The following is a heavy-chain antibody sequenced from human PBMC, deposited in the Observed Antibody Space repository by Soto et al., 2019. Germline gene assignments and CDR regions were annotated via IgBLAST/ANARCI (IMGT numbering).Heavy chain of an antibody. CDR3: ARGLDYGDYYPYFDY. D-gene: IGHD4-17*01. V-gene: IGHV4-34*01. J-gene: IGHJ4*02. Sequence: SETLSLTCAVYGGSFSGYYWSWIRQPPGKGLEWIGEINHSGSTNYNPSLKSRVTISVDTSKNQFSLKLSSVTAADTAVYYCARGLDYGDYYPYFDYWGQGTLVTVSS. CDR2: INHSGST. CDR1: GGSFSGYY.